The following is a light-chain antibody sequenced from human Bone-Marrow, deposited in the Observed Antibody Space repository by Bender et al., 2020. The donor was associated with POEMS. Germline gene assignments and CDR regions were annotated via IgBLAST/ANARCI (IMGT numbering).Light chain of an antibody. CDR1: DSNFGGNH. J-gene: IGLJ3*02. Sequence: QSVLTQPPSASGTPGQSVIISCSGTDSNFGGNHVNWYQHLPGTAPSLVVYSNYQRPSGVPARFSGSKSGTSASLAISDIQSEDEGDYYCSSWDDSLSGWVFGGGTKLTVL. V-gene: IGLV1-44*01. CDR3: SSWDDSLSGWV. CDR2: SNY.